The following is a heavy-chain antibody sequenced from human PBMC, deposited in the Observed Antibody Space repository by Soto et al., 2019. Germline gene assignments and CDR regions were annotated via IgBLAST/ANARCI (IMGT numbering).Heavy chain of an antibody. D-gene: IGHD3-10*01. Sequence: ASVKVSCKAPGYTFTSYGISWVRQAPGQGLEWMGWISAYNGNTNYAQKLQGRVTMTTDTSTSTAYMELRSLRSDDTAVYYCARCTMVRGVIIPISVVWFDPWGQGTLVTVSS. CDR2: ISAYNGNT. CDR3: ARCTMVRGVIIPISVVWFDP. V-gene: IGHV1-18*01. J-gene: IGHJ5*02. CDR1: GYTFTSYG.